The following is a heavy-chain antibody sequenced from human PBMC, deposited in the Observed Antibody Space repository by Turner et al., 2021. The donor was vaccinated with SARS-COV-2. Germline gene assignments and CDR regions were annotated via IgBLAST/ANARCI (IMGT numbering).Heavy chain of an antibody. D-gene: IGHD3-22*01. Sequence: QVQLQESGPGLVKPSETLSLTCTVSGGSISSYYWSWIRQPPGKGLEWIGYIYYSGSTNYNPSLKSRVTISVDTSKNQFSLKLSSGTAADTAVYYCASYYYDSSGYHYAFDYWGQGTLVTVSS. CDR2: IYYSGST. CDR3: ASYYYDSSGYHYAFDY. CDR1: GGSISSYY. V-gene: IGHV4-59*01. J-gene: IGHJ4*02.